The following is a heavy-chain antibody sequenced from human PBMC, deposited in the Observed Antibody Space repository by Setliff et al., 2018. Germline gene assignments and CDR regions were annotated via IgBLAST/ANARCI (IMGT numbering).Heavy chain of an antibody. Sequence: LSLTCTVSGDSISSGDYFWSWIRQPPGKGLEWIAYIYHSGSAYYNPSLKSRVTMSVDTSKNQFSLHLTSVTAADTAVYYCAREVGTSTSSDAFDVWGQGMMVTVSS. D-gene: IGHD1-26*01. CDR3: AREVGTSTSSDAFDV. J-gene: IGHJ3*01. V-gene: IGHV4-30-4*08. CDR1: GDSISSGDYF. CDR2: IYHSGSA.